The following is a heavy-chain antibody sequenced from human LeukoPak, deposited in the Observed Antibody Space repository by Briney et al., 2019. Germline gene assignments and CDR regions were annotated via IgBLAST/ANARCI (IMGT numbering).Heavy chain of an antibody. D-gene: IGHD2-2*01. Sequence: PSETLSLTCDVFGGSFTDYFWTWIRQPPGKGLEWIGEINHSGATNYNPSLKSRVTISVDTSSHQFSPKLTSVTAADTAVYYCARGGMPTDYWGQGTLVTVSS. CDR1: GGSFTDYF. J-gene: IGHJ4*02. V-gene: IGHV4-34*01. CDR2: INHSGAT. CDR3: ARGGMPTDY.